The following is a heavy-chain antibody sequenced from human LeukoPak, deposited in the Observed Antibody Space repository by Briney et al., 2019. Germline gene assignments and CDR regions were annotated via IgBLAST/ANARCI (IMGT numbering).Heavy chain of an antibody. V-gene: IGHV4-38-2*02. CDR3: VRDFHSRGIALASALDY. CDR2: CYHSGRS. D-gene: IGHD6-19*01. J-gene: IGHJ4*02. Sequence: SETLSLTCTVSGFSISSGYYWGWIRQPPGKGLEWIGNCYHSGRSYYNPSIKSRATISADTSKNQFSLQLSSVTASDTAVYYCVRDFHSRGIALASALDYWGQGTLVTVSS. CDR1: GFSISSGYY.